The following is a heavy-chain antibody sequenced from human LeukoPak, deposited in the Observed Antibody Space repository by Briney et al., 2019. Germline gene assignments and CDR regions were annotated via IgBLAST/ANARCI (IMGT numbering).Heavy chain of an antibody. Sequence: SETLSLTCAVYGESFSDYYWTWIRQPPGKGLEWIGEINHSGSTNYKPSLKSRVTLSVDTSKNQFSLKLSSVTAADTAVYYCASRPLSSGYYLAFDYWGQGTLVTVSS. CDR1: GESFSDYY. CDR2: INHSGST. CDR3: ASRPLSSGYYLAFDY. D-gene: IGHD3-22*01. J-gene: IGHJ4*02. V-gene: IGHV4-34*01.